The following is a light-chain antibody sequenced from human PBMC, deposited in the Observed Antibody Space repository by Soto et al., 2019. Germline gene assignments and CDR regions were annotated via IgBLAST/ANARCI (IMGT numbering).Light chain of an antibody. V-gene: IGLV2-8*01. CDR1: SSDVGGYNY. CDR2: EVS. J-gene: IGLJ3*02. CDR3: SSYAGSPSV. Sequence: QSALTQPPSASGSPGQSVTISCTGTSSDVGGYNYVSWYQQHPGKAPKLMIYEVSKRPSGVPDRFSGSKSGNTASLTVSGLQAEDEAYYCCSSYAGSPSVFGGGTKLTVL.